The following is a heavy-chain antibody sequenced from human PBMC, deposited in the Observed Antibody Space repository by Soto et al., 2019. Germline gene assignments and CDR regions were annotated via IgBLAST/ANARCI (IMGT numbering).Heavy chain of an antibody. CDR3: ARVSGYDSQYYFDY. Sequence: AASVKVSCKASGYTFTSYGISWVRQAPGQGLEWMGWISAYNGNTNYAQKLQGRVTMTTDTSTSTAYMELRSLRSDDTAVYYCARVSGYDSQYYFDYWGQGTLVTVSS. CDR1: GYTFTSYG. D-gene: IGHD5-12*01. V-gene: IGHV1-18*01. CDR2: ISAYNGNT. J-gene: IGHJ4*02.